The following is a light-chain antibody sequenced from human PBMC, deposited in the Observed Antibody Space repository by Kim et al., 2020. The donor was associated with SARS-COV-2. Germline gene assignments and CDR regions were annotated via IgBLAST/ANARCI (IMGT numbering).Light chain of an antibody. J-gene: IGKJ1*01. CDR3: QQYNNWPPARGGWT. CDR1: QSVSSN. V-gene: IGKV3-15*01. Sequence: EIVMTQSPATLSVSPGERATLSCRASQSVSSNLAWYQQKPGQAPRLLIYGASTRATGIPARFSGSGSGTEFTLTISSLQSEDFAVYYCQQYNNWPPARGGWTFGQGTKVDIK. CDR2: GAS.